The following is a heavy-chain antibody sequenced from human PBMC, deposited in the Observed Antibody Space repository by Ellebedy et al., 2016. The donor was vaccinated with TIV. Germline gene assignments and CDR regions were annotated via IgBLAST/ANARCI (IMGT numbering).Heavy chain of an antibody. D-gene: IGHD2-21*02. CDR3: AGVSCGGDCYPTPMDV. CDR2: IFYSGDT. CDR1: GASINNYY. Sequence: PSETLSLTCTVSGASINNYYWSWIRQPPGRGLEWIGYIFYSGDTKYNPSLKSRVTISVDKSKNQFSLRLTSVTAADTATYYCAGVSCGGDCYPTPMDVWGQGTTVTVSS. V-gene: IGHV4-59*12. J-gene: IGHJ6*02.